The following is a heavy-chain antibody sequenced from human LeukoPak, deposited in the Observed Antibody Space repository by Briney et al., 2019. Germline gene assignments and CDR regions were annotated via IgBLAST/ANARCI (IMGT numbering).Heavy chain of an antibody. CDR2: INPNSGGT. J-gene: IGHJ5*02. D-gene: IGHD2-2*01. V-gene: IGHV1-2*02. CDR1: GYTFIGYY. CDR3: ARDIRGDCSSTSCLNWFDP. Sequence: ASVKVSCKASGYTFIGYYMHWVRPAPGLGLEWMGWINPNSGGTNYAQKFQGRVTMTRDTSISTAYMELSSLRSDDTAVYYCARDIRGDCSSTSCLNWFDPWGQGTLVTVSS.